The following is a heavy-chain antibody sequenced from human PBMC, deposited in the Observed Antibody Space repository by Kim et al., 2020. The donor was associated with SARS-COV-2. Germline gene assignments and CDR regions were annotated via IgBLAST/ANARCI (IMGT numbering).Heavy chain of an antibody. D-gene: IGHD3-10*01. CDR2: IYYSGST. CDR1: GGSVSSGSYY. V-gene: IGHV4-61*01. J-gene: IGHJ4*02. CDR3: ARESYYYGSGSYFPPHVDY. Sequence: SETLSLTCTVSGGSVSSGSYYWSWIRQPPGKGLEWIGYIYYSGSTNYNPSLKSRVTISVDTSKNQFSLKLSSVTAADTAVYYCARESYYYGSGSYFPPHVDYWGQGTLVTVSS.